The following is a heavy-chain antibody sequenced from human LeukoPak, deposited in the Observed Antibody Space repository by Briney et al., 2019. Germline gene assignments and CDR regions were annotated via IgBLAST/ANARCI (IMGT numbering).Heavy chain of an antibody. V-gene: IGHV4-30-2*01. CDR3: ARIVPAALFDC. CDR2: IYHSGST. CDR1: GGSISSGGYS. Sequence: PSETLSLTCAVSGGSISSGGYSWSWMRQPPGKGLEWIGYIYHSGSTYYNPSIKSRVTISVDRYKNQFSLKLSSVTAADTAVYFCARIVPAALFDCWGQGTLVTVSS. J-gene: IGHJ4*02. D-gene: IGHD2-2*01.